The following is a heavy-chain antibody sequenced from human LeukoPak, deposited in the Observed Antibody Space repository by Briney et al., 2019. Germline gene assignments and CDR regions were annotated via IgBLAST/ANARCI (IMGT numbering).Heavy chain of an antibody. Sequence: SETLSLTCTVSGGSISSSSYYWGWIRQPPGNGLEWIGSIYYSGSTYYNPSLKSRVTISVDTSKNQFSLKLSSVTAADTAVYYCAREGGGYCTNGVCVWGQGTLVTVSS. D-gene: IGHD2-8*01. CDR3: AREGGGYCTNGVCV. CDR1: GGSISSSSYY. CDR2: IYYSGST. V-gene: IGHV4-39*07. J-gene: IGHJ4*02.